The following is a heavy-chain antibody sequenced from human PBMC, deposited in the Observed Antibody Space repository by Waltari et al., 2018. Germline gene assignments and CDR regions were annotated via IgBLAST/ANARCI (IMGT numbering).Heavy chain of an antibody. CDR1: GGSFSGYY. CDR2: LKHSGST. V-gene: IGHV4-34*01. D-gene: IGHD3-10*01. J-gene: IGHJ6*02. CDR3: ARGASGSYSHGMDV. Sequence: QVQLQQWGAGLLKPSETLSLTCAVYGGSFSGYYWLWIRQPPGKGREWIGELKHSGSTNYKPSLKSRVTISVDTSKNQFSLKLSSVTAADTAVYYCARGASGSYSHGMDVWGQGTTVTVSS.